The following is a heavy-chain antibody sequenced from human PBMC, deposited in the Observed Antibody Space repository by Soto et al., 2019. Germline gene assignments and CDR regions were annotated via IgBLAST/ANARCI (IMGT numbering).Heavy chain of an antibody. CDR3: ARDGDPGYSFWSGPLGGGRFDP. CDR2: IVPLFGTA. J-gene: IGHJ5*02. CDR1: GGTFGNTA. Sequence: QVQRVQSGAEVKEPGSSVNVSCKTSGGTFGNTAVTWVRQVPGQGLEWIGGIVPLFGTANYAQKFRGRVMITADESTSTAYMDLSSLRSDDTAIYYCARDGDPGYSFWSGPLGGGRFDPWGQGTLVTVSS. D-gene: IGHD3-3*01. V-gene: IGHV1-69*12.